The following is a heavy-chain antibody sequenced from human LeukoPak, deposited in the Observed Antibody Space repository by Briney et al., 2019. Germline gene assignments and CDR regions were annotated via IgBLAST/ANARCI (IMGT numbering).Heavy chain of an antibody. D-gene: IGHD5-18*01. Sequence: SQTLSLTCTVSGGSISNSIHYWSWIRQPPGKGLEWIGYIYYSGSTFYNPSLKSRVTISVDTYKNQFSLKLSSVTAADTAVYYCARGSGYSYGYRTGYYFDFWGQGTLVTVSS. V-gene: IGHV4-30-4*08. CDR1: GGSISNSIHY. CDR2: IYYSGST. CDR3: ARGSGYSYGYRTGYYFDF. J-gene: IGHJ4*02.